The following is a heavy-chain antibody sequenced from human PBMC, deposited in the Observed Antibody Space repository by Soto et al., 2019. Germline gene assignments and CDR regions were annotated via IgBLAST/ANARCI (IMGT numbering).Heavy chain of an antibody. J-gene: IGHJ5*02. Sequence: SETLSLTCTVSGGSISSSSYYWGWICQPPGKGLEWIGSIYYSGSTYYNPSLKSRVTISVDTSKNQFSLKLSSVTAADTAVYYCARQPRESRITIFGVVIEWFDPWGQGTLVTVSS. CDR1: GGSISSSSYY. CDR2: IYYSGST. CDR3: ARQPRESRITIFGVVIEWFDP. V-gene: IGHV4-39*01. D-gene: IGHD3-3*01.